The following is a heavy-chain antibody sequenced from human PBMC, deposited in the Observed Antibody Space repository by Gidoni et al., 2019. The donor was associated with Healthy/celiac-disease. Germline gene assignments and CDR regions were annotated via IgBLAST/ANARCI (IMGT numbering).Heavy chain of an antibody. Sequence: QVQLQQWGAGLLKPSETLSLTCAVYGGSFSGYYWSWIRQPPGKGLEWIGEINHSGSTNYNPSLKSRVTISVDTPKNQFSLKLSSVTAADTAVYYCARAPNSSGWYGIDYWGQGTLVTVSS. CDR2: INHSGST. J-gene: IGHJ4*02. D-gene: IGHD6-19*01. CDR1: GGSFSGYY. CDR3: ARAPNSSGWYGIDY. V-gene: IGHV4-34*01.